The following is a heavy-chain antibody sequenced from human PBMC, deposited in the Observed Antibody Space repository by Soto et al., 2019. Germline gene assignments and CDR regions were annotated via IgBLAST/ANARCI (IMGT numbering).Heavy chain of an antibody. D-gene: IGHD2-2*01. CDR3: AKALAEVVPAAMRRYYYYYMDV. CDR2: ISYDGSNK. V-gene: IGHV3-30*18. CDR1: GFTFSSYG. Sequence: GGSLRLSCAASGFTFSSYGMHWVRQAPGKGLEWVAVISYDGSNKYYADSVKGRFTISRDNSKNTLYLQMNSLRAEDTAVYYCAKALAEVVPAAMRRYYYYYMDVWGKGTTVTVSS. J-gene: IGHJ6*03.